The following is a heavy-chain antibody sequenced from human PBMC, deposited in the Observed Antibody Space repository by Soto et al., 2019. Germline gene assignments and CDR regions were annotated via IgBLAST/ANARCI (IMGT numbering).Heavy chain of an antibody. CDR2: ITCSCSAI. J-gene: IGHJ6*02. CDR3: ARVTPMDV. CDR1: GFTFSSYE. Sequence: PGGSRRLSCAGSGFTFSSYEMNWVRQAPGNGLEWISSITCSCSAIHYAYSVKGRFIISRENAKNSLYVQMNSLRAEDTAVYDCARVTPMDVGGQGTTVTVSS. D-gene: IGHD2-15*01. V-gene: IGHV3-48*03.